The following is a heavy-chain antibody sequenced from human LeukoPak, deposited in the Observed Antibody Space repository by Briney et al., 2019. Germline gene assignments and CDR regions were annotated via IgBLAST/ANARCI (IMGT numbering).Heavy chain of an antibody. Sequence: PSETLSLTCAVYGGSFSDYYWSWIRQPPGEGLEWIGEIKPGGITNYNPSVKSRVTISADTSKNQSFLNVNSATAADTAVYYCVRGFSGVVGDYWGQGTLVTVSS. D-gene: IGHD3-10*01. CDR3: VRGFSGVVGDY. J-gene: IGHJ4*02. CDR2: IKPGGIT. V-gene: IGHV4-34*01. CDR1: GGSFSDYY.